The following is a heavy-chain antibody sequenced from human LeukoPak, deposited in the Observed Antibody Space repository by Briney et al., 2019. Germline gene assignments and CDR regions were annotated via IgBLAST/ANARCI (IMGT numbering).Heavy chain of an antibody. Sequence: SETLSLTCTVSGGSISSYYWSWIRQPPGKGLEWIGYIYYSGSTNYNPSLKSRVTISVDTSKNQFSLKLSSVTAADTAVYYCARMHRYSYGTLDYWGQGTLVTVSS. V-gene: IGHV4-59*01. D-gene: IGHD5-18*01. J-gene: IGHJ4*01. CDR3: ARMHRYSYGTLDY. CDR2: IYYSGST. CDR1: GGSISSYY.